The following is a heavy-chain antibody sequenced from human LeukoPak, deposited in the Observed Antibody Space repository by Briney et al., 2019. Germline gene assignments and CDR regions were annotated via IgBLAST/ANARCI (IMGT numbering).Heavy chain of an antibody. V-gene: IGHV3-53*01. CDR1: GFTVSSNY. Sequence: PGGSLRLSCAASGFTVSSNYMSWVRQAPGKGLEWVSVIYSGGSTYYADSVKGRFTISRDNSKNTLYLQMNSLRAEDTAVYYCAREIPVGYFDYWGQGTLVTVSS. CDR3: AREIPVGYFDY. CDR2: IYSGGST. J-gene: IGHJ4*02. D-gene: IGHD2-15*01.